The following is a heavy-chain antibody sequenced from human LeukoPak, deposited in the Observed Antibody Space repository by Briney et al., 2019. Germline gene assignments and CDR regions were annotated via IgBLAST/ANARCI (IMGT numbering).Heavy chain of an antibody. Sequence: SETLSLTCTVSGGSISSSSYYWGWIRQPPGKGLEWIGRIYHSGITYYNPSLKSRVTISVDTPKNHFSLKLSSVTAADTAVYYCTSGSPWFDPWGQGTLVTVSS. D-gene: IGHD6-13*01. V-gene: IGHV4-39*02. J-gene: IGHJ5*02. CDR3: TSGSPWFDP. CDR2: IYHSGIT. CDR1: GGSISSSSYY.